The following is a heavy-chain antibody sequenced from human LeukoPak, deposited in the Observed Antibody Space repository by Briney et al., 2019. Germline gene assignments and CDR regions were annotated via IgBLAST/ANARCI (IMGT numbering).Heavy chain of an antibody. Sequence: ASVTVSCKASGYTFTVYYIHWVRQAPGQGLEWMGWINPNSGGTNYAQKFQGRVTMTRDTSISTVYMELSRLRSDDTAVYYCARDRLRLGYERTNWFDPWGQGTLVTVSS. CDR2: INPNSGGT. V-gene: IGHV1-2*02. J-gene: IGHJ5*02. CDR1: GYTFTVYY. D-gene: IGHD2-15*01. CDR3: ARDRLRLGYERTNWFDP.